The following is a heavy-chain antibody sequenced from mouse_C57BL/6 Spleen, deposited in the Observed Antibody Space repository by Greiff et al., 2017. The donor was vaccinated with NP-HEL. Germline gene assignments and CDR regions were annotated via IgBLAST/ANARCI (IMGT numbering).Heavy chain of an antibody. CDR1: GYTFTSYD. CDR2: IYPRDGST. J-gene: IGHJ4*01. CDR3: ARGIYYAMDY. Sequence: QVHVKQSGPELVKPGASVKLSCKASGYTFTSYDINWVKQRPGQGLEWIGWIYPRDGSTKYNEKFKGKATLTVDTSSSTAYMELHSLTSEDSAVYFCARGIYYAMDYWGQGTSVTVSS. V-gene: IGHV1-85*01.